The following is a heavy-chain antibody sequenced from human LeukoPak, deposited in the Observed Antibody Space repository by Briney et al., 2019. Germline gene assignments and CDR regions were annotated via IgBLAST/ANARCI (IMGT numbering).Heavy chain of an antibody. CDR2: IIPIFGTA. J-gene: IGHJ3*02. V-gene: IGHV1-69*01. D-gene: IGHD4-11*01. CDR3: ARGSTVTTPGSRAFDI. Sequence: PGGSLRLSCAASGGTFSSYAISWVRQAPGQWLEWMGGIIPIFGTANYAQKFQGRVTITADESTSTAYMELSSLRSEDTAVYYCARGSTVTTPGSRAFDIWGQGTMVTVSS. CDR1: GGTFSSYA.